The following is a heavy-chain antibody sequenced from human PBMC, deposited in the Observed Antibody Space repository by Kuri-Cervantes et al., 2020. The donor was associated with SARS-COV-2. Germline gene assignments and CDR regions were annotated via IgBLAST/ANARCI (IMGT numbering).Heavy chain of an antibody. CDR1: GFTFSNAW. D-gene: IGHD3-10*01. Sequence: GESLKISCAASGFTFSNAWMSWVRQAPGKGLEWVANIKQDGSEKYYVDSVKGRFTISRDNAKNSLYLQMNSLRAEDTAVYYCARLILWFGESHQFDYWGQGTLVTVSS. J-gene: IGHJ4*02. V-gene: IGHV3-7*01. CDR3: ARLILWFGESHQFDY. CDR2: IKQDGSEK.